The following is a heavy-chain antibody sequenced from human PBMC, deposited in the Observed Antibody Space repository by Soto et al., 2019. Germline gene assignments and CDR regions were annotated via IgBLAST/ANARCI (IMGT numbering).Heavy chain of an antibody. CDR2: MYYSGST. D-gene: IGHD3-22*01. Sequence: SETLSLTCTVSGGSISGYYWSWIRQPPGKGLEWIGYMYYSGSTNYNPSLKSRVTMSVDTSKNQFSLKLSSVTAADTAVYYCALGLYDSRPPHFDYWGQGTLVTVS. CDR1: GGSISGYY. V-gene: IGHV4-59*01. J-gene: IGHJ4*02. CDR3: ALGLYDSRPPHFDY.